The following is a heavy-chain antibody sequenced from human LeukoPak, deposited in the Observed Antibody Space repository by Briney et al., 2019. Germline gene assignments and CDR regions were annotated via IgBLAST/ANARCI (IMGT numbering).Heavy chain of an antibody. CDR3: ARGVGNWFDP. CDR2: INHSGST. CDR1: GGSFSGYY. V-gene: IGHV4-34*01. D-gene: IGHD3-3*01. J-gene: IGHJ5*02. Sequence: PSETLSLTCAVYGGSFSGYYWSWSRQPPGKGLEWIGEINHSGSTNYNPSLKSRVTISVDTSKNQFSLKLSSVTAVDTAVYYCARGVGNWFDPWGQGTLVTVSS.